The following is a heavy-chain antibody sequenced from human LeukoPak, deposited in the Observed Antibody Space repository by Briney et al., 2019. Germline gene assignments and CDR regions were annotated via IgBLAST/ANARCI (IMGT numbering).Heavy chain of an antibody. Sequence: SVKVSCKASGGTFSSYAISWVRQAPGQGLEWMRGIIPIFGTANYAQKFQGRVTITSDESTSTAYMELSSLRSEDTAVYYCARTSLGCCSSTSCSYYYYYMDVWGKGTTVTVSS. CDR3: ARTSLGCCSSTSCSYYYYYMDV. CDR2: IIPIFGTA. D-gene: IGHD2-2*01. V-gene: IGHV1-69*01. J-gene: IGHJ6*03. CDR1: GGTFSSYA.